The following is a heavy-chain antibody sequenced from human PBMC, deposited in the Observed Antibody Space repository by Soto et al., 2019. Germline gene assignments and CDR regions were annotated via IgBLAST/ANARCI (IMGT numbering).Heavy chain of an antibody. CDR2: IYYSGST. CDR3: ARDRGEANDYGDYGFRPRAFDI. J-gene: IGHJ3*02. CDR1: GGSISSGGYY. Sequence: PSETLSLTCTVSGGSISSGGYYWSWIRQHPGKGLEWIGYIYYSGSTYYNTSLKSRVTISVDTSKNQFSLKLSSVTAADTAVYYCARDRGEANDYGDYGFRPRAFDIWGQGTMVTVSS. D-gene: IGHD4-17*01. V-gene: IGHV4-31*03.